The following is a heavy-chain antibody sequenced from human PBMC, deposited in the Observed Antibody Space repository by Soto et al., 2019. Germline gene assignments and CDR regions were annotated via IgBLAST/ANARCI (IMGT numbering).Heavy chain of an antibody. D-gene: IGHD3-16*01. CDR3: ASSPFGTRGHGSVYFDY. CDR1: GFTFSSYA. CDR2: ISYDGSNK. V-gene: IGHV3-30-3*01. Sequence: PGGSLRLSCAASGFTFSSYAMHWVRQAPGKGLEWVAVISYDGSNKYYADSVKGRFTISRDNSKNTLYLQMNSLRAEDTAVYYCASSPFGTRGHGSVYFDYWGQGTLVTVSS. J-gene: IGHJ4*02.